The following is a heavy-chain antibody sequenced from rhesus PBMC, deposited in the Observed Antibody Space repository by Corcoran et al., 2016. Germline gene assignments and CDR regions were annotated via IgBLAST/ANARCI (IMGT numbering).Heavy chain of an antibody. CDR3: ARGGFYSWNNERFDY. D-gene: IGHD1-20*01. CDR1: GGSISSNY. V-gene: IGHV4-173*01. Sequence: QVQLQESGPGLWKPSETLSLTCAGSGGSISSNYWSGIRQPPGKGREWIGRTSASGGSTDYNPSLKSRVTISTDTSKNQFSLKLSSVTAADTAVYYCARGGFYSWNNERFDYWGQGVLVTVSS. J-gene: IGHJ4*01. CDR2: TSASGGST.